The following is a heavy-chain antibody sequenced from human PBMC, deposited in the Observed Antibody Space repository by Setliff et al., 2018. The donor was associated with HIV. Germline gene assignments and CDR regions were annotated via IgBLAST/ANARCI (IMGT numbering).Heavy chain of an antibody. CDR3: ARVTITTVRGVGYFYYFDMDV. D-gene: IGHD3-10*01. CDR1: GGSFSGYY. J-gene: IGHJ6*03. V-gene: IGHV4-34*01. Sequence: SDTLSLTCTVYGGSFSGYYWSWVRQPPGKRLEWMGEINHIGITNDNPSLKSRVTISVDTSKNQFSLKLRSVTAADTALYYCARVTITTVRGVGYFYYFDMDVCVKGTTVTVSS. CDR2: INHIGIT.